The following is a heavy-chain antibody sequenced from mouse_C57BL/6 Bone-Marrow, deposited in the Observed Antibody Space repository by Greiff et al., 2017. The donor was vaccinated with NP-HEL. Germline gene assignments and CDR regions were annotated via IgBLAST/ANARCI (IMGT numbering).Heavy chain of an antibody. D-gene: IGHD1-1*01. CDR2: IYPYNGVS. V-gene: IGHV1-31*01. CDR1: GYSFTGYY. CDR3: ARDYYGSSYWYFDV. J-gene: IGHJ1*03. Sequence: EVQLQQSGPELVKPGASVKISCKASGYSFTGYYMHLVKQSHGNILDWIGYIYPYNGVSSYNQKFKGKATLTVDKSSSTAYMELRSLTSEDSAVYYCARDYYGSSYWYFDVWGTGTTVTVSS.